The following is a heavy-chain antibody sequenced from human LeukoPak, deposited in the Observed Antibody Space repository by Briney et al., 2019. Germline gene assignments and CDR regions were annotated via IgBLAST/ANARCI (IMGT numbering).Heavy chain of an antibody. D-gene: IGHD3-22*01. CDR1: GFTFSSYW. Sequence: PGGSLRLSCAASGFTFSSYWMSWVRQAPGKGLEWVANIKQDGSEKYYVDSVKGRFTISRDNAKNSLYLQMNSLRAEDTAVYYCARVIRSPTMIVVVNYGMDVWGQGTTVTVPS. V-gene: IGHV3-7*01. CDR2: IKQDGSEK. J-gene: IGHJ6*02. CDR3: ARVIRSPTMIVVVNYGMDV.